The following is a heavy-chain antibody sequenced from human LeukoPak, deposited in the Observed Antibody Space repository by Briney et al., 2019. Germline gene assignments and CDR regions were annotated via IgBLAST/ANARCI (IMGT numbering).Heavy chain of an antibody. CDR2: IYTSGST. Sequence: SQTLSLTCTVSGGSISSGSYYWSWIRQPAGKGLESIGRIYTSGSTNYNPSLKSRVTISVDTSKNQFSLKLSSVTAADTAVYYCARRSHGYTFDYWGQGTLVTVSS. D-gene: IGHD5-24*01. V-gene: IGHV4-61*02. J-gene: IGHJ4*02. CDR1: GGSISSGSYY. CDR3: ARRSHGYTFDY.